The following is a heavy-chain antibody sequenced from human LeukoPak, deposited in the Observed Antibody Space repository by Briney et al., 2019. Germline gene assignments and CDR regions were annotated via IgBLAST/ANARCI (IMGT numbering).Heavy chain of an antibody. CDR3: ARSDYGSGTNNWFDP. CDR2: INSDGSEG. J-gene: IGHJ5*02. CDR1: GFTFSGFW. D-gene: IGHD3-10*01. V-gene: IGHV3-7*01. Sequence: PGGSLRLSCAVSGFTFSGFWMSWSRQAPGKGLEWVASINSDGSEGYYADVVKGRFTISRDNAKNSLYLQINSLRAEDTAVYYCARSDYGSGTNNWFDPWGQGTLVTVSS.